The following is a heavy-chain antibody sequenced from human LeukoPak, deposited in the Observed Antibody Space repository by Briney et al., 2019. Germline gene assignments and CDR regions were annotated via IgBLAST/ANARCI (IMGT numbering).Heavy chain of an antibody. CDR3: ARLGPYDAFDI. Sequence: GGSLRLSCAASGFAFSSYSMNWVRQAPGKGLEWVSSISSSSSYIYYADSVKGRFTISRDNAKNSLYLQMNSLRAEDTAVYYCARLGPYDAFDIWGQGTMVTVSS. J-gene: IGHJ3*02. CDR1: GFAFSSYS. CDR2: ISSSSSYI. V-gene: IGHV3-21*01.